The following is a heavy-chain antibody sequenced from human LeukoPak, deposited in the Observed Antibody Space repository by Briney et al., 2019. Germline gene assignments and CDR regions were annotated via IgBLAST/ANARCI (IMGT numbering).Heavy chain of an antibody. Sequence: GGSLRLSCTASGFTFGDYAMSWFRQAPGKGLEWVGFIRSKAYGGTTEYAASVKGRFTISRDDSKSIAYLQMNSLKTEDTAVYYCTRDWGEYDSEIYYFDYWGQGTLVTVSS. CDR2: IRSKAYGGTT. CDR1: GFTFGDYA. D-gene: IGHD3-22*01. CDR3: TRDWGEYDSEIYYFDY. J-gene: IGHJ4*02. V-gene: IGHV3-49*03.